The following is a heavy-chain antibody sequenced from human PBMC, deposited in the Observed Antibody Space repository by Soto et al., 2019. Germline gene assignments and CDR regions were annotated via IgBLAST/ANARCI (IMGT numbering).Heavy chain of an antibody. J-gene: IGHJ4*02. CDR1: GHTFTGNY. CDR2: INPDGDVT. D-gene: IGHD1-26*01. Sequence: QVELLQSGAEVRKPGASVKVSCKASGHTFTGNYMHWVRQAPGQGLEWMGIINPDGDVTTYAHKFRGRVTLTREMSTSTSYMELRSLTSEDTAVYYCASKFSRGSFQYFDTWGQGTLVTVSS. V-gene: IGHV1-46*01. CDR3: ASKFSRGSFQYFDT.